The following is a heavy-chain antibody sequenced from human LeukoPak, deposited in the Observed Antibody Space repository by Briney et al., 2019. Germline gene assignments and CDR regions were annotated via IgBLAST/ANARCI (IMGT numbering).Heavy chain of an antibody. CDR3: ARVGTGYSYAFDY. Sequence: SETLSLTCTVYGGSISSYYWSWIRQPPGKGLEWIGYIYYSGSTNYNPSLKSRVTLSVDTSKNQFSLKLSSVTAADTAVYYCARVGTGYSYAFDYWGQGTLVTVSS. J-gene: IGHJ4*02. D-gene: IGHD5-18*01. CDR1: GGSISSYY. V-gene: IGHV4-59*01. CDR2: IYYSGST.